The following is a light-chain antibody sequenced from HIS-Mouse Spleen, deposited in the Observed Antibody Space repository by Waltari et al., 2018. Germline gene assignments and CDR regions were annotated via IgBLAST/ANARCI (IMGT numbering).Light chain of an antibody. CDR2: AAS. CDR3: QQSYSTTQEYT. J-gene: IGKJ2*01. V-gene: IGKV1-39*01. CDR1: QSISSY. Sequence: DIQMTQSPSSLSASVGDRVTITCRASQSISSYLNWYQQKPGKAPKLLIYAASSLQSGVPSRFSGSGSGTDFTLTISSLQPEDFATYYCQQSYSTTQEYTFGQGTKLEIK.